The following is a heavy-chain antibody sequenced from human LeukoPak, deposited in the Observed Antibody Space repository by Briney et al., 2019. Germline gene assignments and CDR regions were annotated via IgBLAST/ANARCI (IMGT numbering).Heavy chain of an antibody. D-gene: IGHD1-1*01. CDR3: ARDERDAFDI. V-gene: IGHV3-30*14. CDR2: ISYDGSNK. J-gene: IGHJ3*02. Sequence: PGGSLRLSCAASGFTFSSYAMHWVRQAPGKGLEWVAVISYDGSNKYYADSVKGRFTISRENAKNSLYLQMNSLRAEDTAVYYCARDERDAFDIWGQGTMVTVSS. CDR1: GFTFSSYA.